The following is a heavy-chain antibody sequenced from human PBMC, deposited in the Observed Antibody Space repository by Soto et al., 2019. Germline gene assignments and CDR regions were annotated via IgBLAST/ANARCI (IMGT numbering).Heavy chain of an antibody. D-gene: IGHD1-26*01. V-gene: IGHV2-70*04. CDR3: ARGSGSYYGPFDY. Sequence: SGPTLVNPTQTLTLTCTFSGFSLRTSGMRVSWIRQPPGKALAWLARIDCDDDKFYSPSLKTRLTISLDTSKNQVVLTMTNMDPVETATYYCARGSGSYYGPFDYWGQGTQVTVGS. J-gene: IGHJ4*02. CDR2: IDCDDDK. CDR1: GFSLRTSGMR.